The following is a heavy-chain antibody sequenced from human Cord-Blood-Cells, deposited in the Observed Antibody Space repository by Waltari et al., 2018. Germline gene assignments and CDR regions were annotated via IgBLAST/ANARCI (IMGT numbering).Heavy chain of an antibody. J-gene: IGHJ3*02. CDR3: AKDNFAFDI. D-gene: IGHD1-1*01. CDR2: SSWNSGSI. CDR1: GLTFDDYD. V-gene: IGHV3-9*01. Sequence: EVQLVESGGGWVQPGTSVRLSCAASGLTFDDYDMHWVRQAPGKGLEWVSGSSWNSGSIGYADSVKGRFTISRDNAKNSLYLQMNSLRAEDTALYYCAKDNFAFDIWGQRTMVTVSS.